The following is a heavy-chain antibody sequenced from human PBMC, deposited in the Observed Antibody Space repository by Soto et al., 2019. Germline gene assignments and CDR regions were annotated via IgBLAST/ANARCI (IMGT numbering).Heavy chain of an antibody. CDR3: AREFPSYVSSGSDLDY. CDR2: TYYRSRWYN. Sequence: SQTLSLTCAIYGDSVSGNSAAWNWIRQSPSGGLEWLGRTYYRSRWYNAYAVSVKSRITVTPDTSNNQFSLHLNSVTPEDTVVYYCAREFPSYVSSGSDLDYWGQGAMGT. J-gene: IGHJ4*02. CDR1: GDSVSGNSAA. V-gene: IGHV6-1*01. D-gene: IGHD6-19*01.